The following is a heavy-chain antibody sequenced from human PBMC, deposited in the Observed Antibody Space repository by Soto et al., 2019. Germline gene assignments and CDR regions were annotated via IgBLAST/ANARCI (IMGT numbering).Heavy chain of an antibody. CDR1: GFTFSSYA. D-gene: IGHD6-13*01. CDR2: ISGIGGIT. J-gene: IGHJ6*02. CDR3: AKCSGQQCYYYGMDV. Sequence: GGSLRLSCAASGFTFSSYAMSWVRQAPGKGLEWVSAISGIGGITYYADSLKGRFTISRDNSKNTLYLQMNSLRAEDTAVYYCAKCSGQQCYYYGMDVWGQGTTVTVSS. V-gene: IGHV3-23*01.